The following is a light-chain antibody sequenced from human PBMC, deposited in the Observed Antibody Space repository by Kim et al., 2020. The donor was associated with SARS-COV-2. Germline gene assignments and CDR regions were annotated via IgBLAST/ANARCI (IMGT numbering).Light chain of an antibody. J-gene: IGLJ7*01. Sequence: LGQTVRITCEGDSLRSYYASWYQKKPGQAPVLVIYGKNNRPSGIPDRFSGSSSGNTASLTITGAQAEDEADYYCNSRDSSGNHAVFGGGTQLTVL. CDR2: GKN. CDR3: NSRDSSGNHAV. V-gene: IGLV3-19*01. CDR1: SLRSYY.